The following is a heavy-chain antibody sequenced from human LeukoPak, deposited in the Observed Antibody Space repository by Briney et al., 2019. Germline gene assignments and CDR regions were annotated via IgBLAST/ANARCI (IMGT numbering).Heavy chain of an antibody. Sequence: TETLSLTCTVSGGSISSYYWSWIRQPPGKGLEWIGYIYYSGSTNYNPSLKSRVTISVDTSKNQFSLKLSSVTAADTAVYYCARERSPDAFDIWGQGTMVTVSS. CDR1: GGSISSYY. V-gene: IGHV4-59*01. CDR3: ARERSPDAFDI. J-gene: IGHJ3*02. CDR2: IYYSGST.